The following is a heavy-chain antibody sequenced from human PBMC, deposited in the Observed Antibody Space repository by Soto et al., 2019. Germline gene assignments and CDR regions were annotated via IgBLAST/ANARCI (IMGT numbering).Heavy chain of an antibody. CDR1: GYTFTGYY. Sequence: ASVKVSCKASGYTFTGYYMHWVRQAPGQGLEWMGWINPNSGGTNYAQKFQGWVTMTRDTSISTAYMELSRLRSDDTAGYYCARAPLDGSSWYLDAMGPSGGSRHNFYYGMDVWGQGTTVTVSS. D-gene: IGHD6-13*01. CDR2: INPNSGGT. V-gene: IGHV1-2*04. J-gene: IGHJ6*02. CDR3: ARAPLDGSSWYLDAMGPSGGSRHNFYYGMDV.